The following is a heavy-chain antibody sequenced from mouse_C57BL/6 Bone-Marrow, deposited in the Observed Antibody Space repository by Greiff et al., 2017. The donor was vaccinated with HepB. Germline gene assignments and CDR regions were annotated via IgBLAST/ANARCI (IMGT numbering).Heavy chain of an antibody. CDR1: GYSITSGYY. J-gene: IGHJ4*01. V-gene: IGHV3-6*01. CDR2: ISYDGSN. CDR3: ARGAYGSSPYYYAMDY. Sequence: EVQRVESGPGLVKPSQSLSLTCSVTGYSITSGYYWNWIRQFPGNKLEWMGYISYDGSNNYNPSLKNRISITRDTSKNQFFLKLNSVTTEDTATYYCARGAYGSSPYYYAMDYWGQGTSVTVSS. D-gene: IGHD1-1*01.